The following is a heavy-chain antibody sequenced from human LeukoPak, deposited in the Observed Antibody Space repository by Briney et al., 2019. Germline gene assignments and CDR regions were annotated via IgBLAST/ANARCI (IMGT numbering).Heavy chain of an antibody. J-gene: IGHJ3*02. CDR1: GYTFSRYG. CDR2: ISGSGGST. CDR3: GKDPMYDSTGQHTFYI. V-gene: IGHV3-23*01. D-gene: IGHD3-22*01. Sequence: GGSLRLSCAASGYTFSRYGVSWVREAPGKGLEWVSAISGSGGSTYYADSVKGRFTISRDTSKNILYLQMNSLRDEDTAVYYCGKDPMYDSTGQHTFYIWGQGTMVTVSS.